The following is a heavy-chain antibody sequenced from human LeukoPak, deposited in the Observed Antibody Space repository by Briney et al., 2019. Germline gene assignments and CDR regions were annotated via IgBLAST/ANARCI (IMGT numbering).Heavy chain of an antibody. CDR1: GYTFTGYY. J-gene: IGHJ5*02. V-gene: IGHV1-2*02. CDR3: ARDAYDILTGYYIWFDP. CDR2: INPNSGGT. D-gene: IGHD3-9*01. Sequence: GASVKASCKASGYTFTGYYMHWVRQAPGQGLEWMGWINPNSGGTNYAQKFQGRVTMTRDTSISTAYMELSRLRSDDTAVYYCARDAYDILTGYYIWFDPWGQGTLVTVSS.